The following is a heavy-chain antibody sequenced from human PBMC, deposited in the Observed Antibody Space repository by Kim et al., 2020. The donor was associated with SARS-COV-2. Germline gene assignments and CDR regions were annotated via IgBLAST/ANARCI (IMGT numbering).Heavy chain of an antibody. D-gene: IGHD5-18*01. CDR1: GDSVSSSTPA. CDR2: TYYRSRWYN. Sequence: SQTLSLTCAISGDSVSSSTPAWNWIRQSPSRGLEWLGRTYYRSRWYNEYAVSVRSRITVNPDTTKNQFSLHLNSVSPDDTAVYYCARGYGYGFDYWGQGILVTLSS. CDR3: ARGYGYGFDY. V-gene: IGHV6-1*01. J-gene: IGHJ4*02.